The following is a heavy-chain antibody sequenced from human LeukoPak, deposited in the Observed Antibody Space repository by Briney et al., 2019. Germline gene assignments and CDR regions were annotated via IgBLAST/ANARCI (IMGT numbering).Heavy chain of an antibody. J-gene: IGHJ4*02. CDR1: GFTFDDYA. CDR2: ISWNSGSI. Sequence: PGRSLRLSCAASGFTFDDYAMHWVRQAPGKGLEWVSGISWNSGSIGHADSVKGRFTISRDNAKNSLYLQMNSLRAEDTALYYCAKDSRYYDSSGFDYWGQGTLVTVSS. CDR3: AKDSRYYDSSGFDY. V-gene: IGHV3-9*01. D-gene: IGHD3-22*01.